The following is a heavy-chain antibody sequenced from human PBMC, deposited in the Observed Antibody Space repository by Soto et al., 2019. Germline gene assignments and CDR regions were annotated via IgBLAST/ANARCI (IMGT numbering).Heavy chain of an antibody. Sequence: ASVKVSCKASGDSFNSYAVNWVRQAPGQGLEWMGGIIPIFGAANYAQKFQGRGTITADESTSTVYMELRSLRSDDTAVFCCARELRITTAGPRPYDYWGQGTLVTVSS. CDR2: IIPIFGAA. CDR3: ARELRITTAGPRPYDY. J-gene: IGHJ4*02. V-gene: IGHV1-69*13. D-gene: IGHD6-13*01. CDR1: GDSFNSYA.